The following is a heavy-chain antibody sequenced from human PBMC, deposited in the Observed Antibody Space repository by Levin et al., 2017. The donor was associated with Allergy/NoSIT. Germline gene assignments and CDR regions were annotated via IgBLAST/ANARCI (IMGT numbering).Heavy chain of an antibody. Sequence: RPGGSLRLSCTVSGFTFSDVWMTWVRQAPGKGLEWVGRITSRNVGATTDYAEPVKGRFTISRDDSKSTLYLQMDSLIAEDTAVYYCMTGVVSAGYNIYGGLGTLVTVSS. V-gene: IGHV3-15*01. D-gene: IGHD5-12*01. CDR2: ITSRNVGATT. CDR1: GFTFSDVW. CDR3: MTGVVSAGYNIY. J-gene: IGHJ4*02.